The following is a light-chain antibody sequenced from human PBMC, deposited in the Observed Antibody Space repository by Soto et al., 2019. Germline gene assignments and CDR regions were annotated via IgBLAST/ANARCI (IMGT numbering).Light chain of an antibody. CDR3: GSCDDSLRGPV. CDR1: SPNIGSNT. CDR2: TSD. J-gene: IGLJ3*02. V-gene: IGLV1-44*01. Sequence: QSVLTQPPSASGTPGQRVTISCSGSSPNIGSNTVNWYQHLPGTAPKLLIHTSDQRPSGVPDRFSGSKSGTSASLAISGLQSEDEADYYCGSCDDSLRGPVFGGGTKLTVL.